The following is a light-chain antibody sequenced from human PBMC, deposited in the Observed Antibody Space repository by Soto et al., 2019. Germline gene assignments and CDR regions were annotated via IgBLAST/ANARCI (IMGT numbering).Light chain of an antibody. V-gene: IGKV3-20*01. CDR2: GTS. CDR3: QQFGNSPWT. CDR1: STY. Sequence: STYFAWYQQKSGQPPRLLISGTSNRATGIPDRFSGSGSGRDFTLTISRLEPEDFAVYFCQQFGNSPWTFGQGTKVDIK. J-gene: IGKJ1*01.